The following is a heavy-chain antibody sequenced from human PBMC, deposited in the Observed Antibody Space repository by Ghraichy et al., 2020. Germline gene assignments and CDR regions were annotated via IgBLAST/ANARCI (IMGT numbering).Heavy chain of an antibody. CDR2: LNWNGISI. Sequence: GGSLRLSCAASGFTFGDYAMHWVRQAPGKGLEWVSGLNWNGISIDYADSVKGRFTISRDNAKNSLYLQMNSLRPEDTALYYCVRGQWWSLDYWGQGTLVTVSS. J-gene: IGHJ4*02. CDR1: GFTFGDYA. CDR3: VRGQWWSLDY. D-gene: IGHD4/OR15-4a*01. V-gene: IGHV3-9*01.